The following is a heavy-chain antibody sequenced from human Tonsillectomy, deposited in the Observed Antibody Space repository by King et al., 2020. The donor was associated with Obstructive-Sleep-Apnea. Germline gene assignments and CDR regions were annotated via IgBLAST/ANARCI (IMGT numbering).Heavy chain of an antibody. J-gene: IGHJ4*02. CDR1: GFTFSSFG. Sequence: VQLVESGGGVVQPGRSLRLSCAASGFTFSSFGMHWVRQAPGKGLEWVAVIWDDGSNKYYADSVKGRFTISRDNSKNTLVLQMNSLIAEDTAVYYCARNYYDSSGYYWVDYWGQGTLVTVSS. V-gene: IGHV3-33*01. D-gene: IGHD3-22*01. CDR2: IWDDGSNK. CDR3: ARNYYDSSGYYWVDY.